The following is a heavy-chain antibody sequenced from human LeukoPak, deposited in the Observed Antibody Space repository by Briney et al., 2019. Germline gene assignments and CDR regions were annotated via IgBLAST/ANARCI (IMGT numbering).Heavy chain of an antibody. CDR2: FDPEDGET. CDR1: GYTLTELS. V-gene: IGHV1-24*01. D-gene: IGHD3-16*02. J-gene: IGHJ4*02. CDR3: ATSKGMITFGGVIV. Sequence: ASVKVSCKVSGYTLTELSMHWVRQAPRKGLEWMGGFDPEDGETIYAQKFRGRVTMTEGTSTDTAYMELSSLRSEDTAVYYCATSKGMITFGGVIVWGQGTLVTVSS.